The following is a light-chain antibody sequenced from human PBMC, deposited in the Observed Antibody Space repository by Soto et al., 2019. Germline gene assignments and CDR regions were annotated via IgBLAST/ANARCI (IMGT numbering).Light chain of an antibody. CDR1: SSNIGAGYD. Sequence: QSVLTQPPSVSGAPGQRATISCTGSSSNIGAGYDVHWYQQLPGTAPKLLIYGNSNRPSGVPDRFSGSKSGTSASLAITGLQAEDEADYYCQSYDSSLRGRVFGGGTKVTVL. CDR2: GNS. CDR3: QSYDSSLRGRV. V-gene: IGLV1-40*01. J-gene: IGLJ3*02.